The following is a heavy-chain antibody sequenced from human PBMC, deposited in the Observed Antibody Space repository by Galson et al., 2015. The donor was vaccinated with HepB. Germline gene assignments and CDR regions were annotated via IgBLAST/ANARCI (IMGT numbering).Heavy chain of an antibody. CDR1: GFAFDTHA. J-gene: IGHJ5*02. Sequence: SLRLSCAASGFAFDTHAMSWVRQAPGRGLEWISGISGNGDGTFYADSVKGRFTVSRDNSKNMLYLQMNSLRAEEAGLYFCAKGYSLFDAWGQGILVTVSA. CDR3: AKGYSLFDA. V-gene: IGHV3-23*01. CDR2: ISGNGDGT. D-gene: IGHD2-2*02.